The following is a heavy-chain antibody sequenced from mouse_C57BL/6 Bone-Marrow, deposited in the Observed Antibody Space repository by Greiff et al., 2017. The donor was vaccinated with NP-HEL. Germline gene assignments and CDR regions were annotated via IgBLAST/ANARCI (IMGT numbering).Heavy chain of an antibody. CDR2: IDPENGDT. Sequence: VQLQQSGAELVRPGASVKLSCTASGFNIKDDYMHWVKQRPEQGLEWIGWIDPENGDTEYASKFKGKATLTVDTSSSTAYMQLSSLTSEDSAVYYCARWRYGNYGGFAYWGQGTLVTVSA. D-gene: IGHD2-1*01. CDR3: ARWRYGNYGGFAY. J-gene: IGHJ3*01. V-gene: IGHV14-4*01. CDR1: GFNIKDDY.